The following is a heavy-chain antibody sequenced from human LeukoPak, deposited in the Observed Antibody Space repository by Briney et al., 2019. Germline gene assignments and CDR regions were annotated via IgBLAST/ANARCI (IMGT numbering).Heavy chain of an antibody. V-gene: IGHV3-23*01. J-gene: IGHJ5*02. CDR3: AKTIILGYCSSTSCQGGWFDP. D-gene: IGHD2-2*01. CDR1: GFTFSSYA. CDR2: ISGSGGST. Sequence: GGSLRLSCAASGFTFSSYAMSWVRQAPGKGLEWVSAISGSGGSTYYADSVKGRFTISRDNSKNTLYLQMNSLRAEDTAVYYCAKTIILGYCSSTSCQGGWFDPWGQGTLVTVSS.